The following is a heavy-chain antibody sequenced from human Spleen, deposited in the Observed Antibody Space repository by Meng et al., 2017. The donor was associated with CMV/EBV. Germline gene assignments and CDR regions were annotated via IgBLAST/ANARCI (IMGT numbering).Heavy chain of an antibody. CDR2: IYWNDDK. CDR3: AHTSYYYDSSGYLKYYVDY. CDR1: TSGVA. J-gene: IGHJ4*02. D-gene: IGHD3-22*01. V-gene: IGHV2-5*01. Sequence: TSGVAVGWIRQPPGKALEWLALIYWNDDKRYSPSLKSRLTITKDTSKNQVVLTMTNMDPVDTATYYCAHTSYYYDSSGYLKYYVDYWGQGTLVTVSS.